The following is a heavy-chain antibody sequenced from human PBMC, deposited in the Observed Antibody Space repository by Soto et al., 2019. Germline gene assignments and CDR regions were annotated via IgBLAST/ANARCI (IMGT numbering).Heavy chain of an antibody. D-gene: IGHD5-12*01. J-gene: IGHJ4*02. CDR1: GGSISSGDNY. CDR2: IYYSGST. CDR3: AAGGGLPRYY. V-gene: IGHV4-30-4*02. Sequence: SETLSLTCAVSGGSISSGDNYWSWIRQPPGKGLEWIGYIYYSGSTYYNPSLKSRVTISVDTSKNQFSLKLSSVTAADTAVYYCAAGGGLPRYYWGQGTLVTVSS.